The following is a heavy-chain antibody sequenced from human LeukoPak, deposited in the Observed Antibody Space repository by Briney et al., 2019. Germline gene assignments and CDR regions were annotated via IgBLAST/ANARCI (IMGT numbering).Heavy chain of an antibody. CDR2: IGGGGDSR. CDR1: GFTFSSYG. Sequence: GGSLRLSCAASGFTFSSYGMSWVRQAPGKGLEWVSAIGGGGDSRYYADSVKGRFTISRDNSKNTLYLQMNSLRVDDTAVYYCTKERTRGWSGEVRYYIDYWGQGILVTVSS. V-gene: IGHV3-23*01. J-gene: IGHJ4*02. D-gene: IGHD3-10*01. CDR3: TKERTRGWSGEVRYYIDY.